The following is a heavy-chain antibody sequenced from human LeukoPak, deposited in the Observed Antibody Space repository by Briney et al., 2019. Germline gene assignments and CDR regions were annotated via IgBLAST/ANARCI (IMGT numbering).Heavy chain of an antibody. V-gene: IGHV3-48*03. CDR3: ARDEVATWSAFDV. J-gene: IGHJ3*01. CDR1: GFSFSNYE. D-gene: IGHD5-12*01. Sequence: QPGGSLRLSCAASGFSFSNYEMNWVRQAPGGGLEWISFVGPGDDPIYYSDSVKGRFTISRDTAKNSVYLQMDRLRDEDTAIYYCARDEVATWSAFDVWGQGTVVTVSS. CDR2: VGPGDDPI.